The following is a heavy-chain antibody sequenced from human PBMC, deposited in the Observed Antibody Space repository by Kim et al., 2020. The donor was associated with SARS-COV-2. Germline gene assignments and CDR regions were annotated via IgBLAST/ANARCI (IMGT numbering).Heavy chain of an antibody. J-gene: IGHJ6*02. CDR1: GFTFSSYG. D-gene: IGHD3-10*01. V-gene: IGHV3-33*01. CDR3: ARESITMVRGAEYYYYGMDV. CDR2: IWYDGSNK. Sequence: GGSLRLSCAASGFTFSSYGMHWVRQAPGKGLEWVAVIWYDGSNKYYADSVKGRFTISRDNSKNTLYLQMNSLRAEDTAVYYCARESITMVRGAEYYYYGMDVWGQGTTVTVSS.